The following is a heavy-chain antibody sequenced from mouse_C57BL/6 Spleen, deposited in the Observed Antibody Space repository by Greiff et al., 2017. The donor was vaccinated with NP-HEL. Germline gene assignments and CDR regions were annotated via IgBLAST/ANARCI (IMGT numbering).Heavy chain of an antibody. Sequence: EVQLQQSGPELVKPGASVKISCKASGYTFTDYYMNWVKQNHGKSLEWIGDINPNNGGTSYNQKFKGKATLTVDKSSSTAYMELRSQTSEDSAVYYCARGDDYVFDYWGQGTTLTVSS. CDR2: INPNNGGT. D-gene: IGHD2-4*01. V-gene: IGHV1-26*01. CDR3: ARGDDYVFDY. CDR1: GYTFTDYY. J-gene: IGHJ2*01.